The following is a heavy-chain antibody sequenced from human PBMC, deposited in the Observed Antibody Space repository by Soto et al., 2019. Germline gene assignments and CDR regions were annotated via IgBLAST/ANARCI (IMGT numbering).Heavy chain of an antibody. CDR3: ARAFERYYYYYMDV. Sequence: PSETLSLTCAAYGGSFSGYYWSWIRQPPGKGLEWIGEINHSGSTNYNPSLKSRVTISVDTSKNQFSLKLSSVTAADTAVYYCARAFERYYYYYMDVWGTGTTVTVSS. V-gene: IGHV4-34*01. D-gene: IGHD3-9*01. CDR1: GGSFSGYY. J-gene: IGHJ6*03. CDR2: INHSGST.